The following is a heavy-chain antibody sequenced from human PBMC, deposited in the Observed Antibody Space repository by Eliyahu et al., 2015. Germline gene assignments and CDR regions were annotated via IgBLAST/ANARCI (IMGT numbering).Heavy chain of an antibody. CDR2: IYWDDDK. V-gene: IGHV2-5*02. D-gene: IGHD3-10*01. J-gene: IGHJ6*02. Sequence: LEWLALIYWDDDKRYSPSLKRRLTISKDTSKNQVVLTMTDMDPVDTATYYCAHRRESWTSYSYYGLDVWGQGTTVTVSS. CDR3: AHRRESWTSYSYYGLDV.